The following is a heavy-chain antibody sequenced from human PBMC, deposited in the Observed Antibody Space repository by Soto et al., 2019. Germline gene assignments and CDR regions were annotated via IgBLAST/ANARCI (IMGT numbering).Heavy chain of an antibody. Sequence: QPGGSLRLSCAASGFTFSSYAMSWVRQAPGKGLEWVSAISGSGGSTYYADSVKGRFTISRDNSKNTLYLQMNSLRAEDTAVYYCAKDLYYYGSGSYAALFGMDVWGQGTTVTVSS. CDR3: AKDLYYYGSGSYAALFGMDV. CDR2: ISGSGGST. CDR1: GFTFSSYA. J-gene: IGHJ6*02. D-gene: IGHD3-10*01. V-gene: IGHV3-23*01.